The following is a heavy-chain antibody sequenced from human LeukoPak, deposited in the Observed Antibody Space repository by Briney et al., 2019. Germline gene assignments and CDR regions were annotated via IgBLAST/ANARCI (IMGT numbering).Heavy chain of an antibody. CDR3: ARHPNAVTLDY. V-gene: IGHV4-59*08. D-gene: IGHD4-17*01. CDR1: GGSISSYY. Sequence: PSETLSLTCTVSGGSISSYYWSWIRQPPGKGLEWIGYIYYSGSTNYNPSLKSRVTISVDTSKNQFSLKLSSVTAADTAVYYCARHPNAVTLDYWGQGTLVTVSS. J-gene: IGHJ4*02. CDR2: IYYSGST.